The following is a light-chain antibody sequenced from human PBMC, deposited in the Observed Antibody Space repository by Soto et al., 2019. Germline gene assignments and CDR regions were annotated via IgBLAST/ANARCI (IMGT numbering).Light chain of an antibody. CDR1: GDTIASNY. J-gene: IGLJ3*02. V-gene: IGLV6-57*02. Sequence: NFMLTQPHSVSASPGKTVSISCTGSGDTIASNYVQWYQQFPGSAPSTIIFEDTQRASGIPDRFSGSIDSSSNSASLTISGLTTEDEADYYCQSYNNGNWVFGGGTKVTVL. CDR3: QSYNNGNWV. CDR2: EDT.